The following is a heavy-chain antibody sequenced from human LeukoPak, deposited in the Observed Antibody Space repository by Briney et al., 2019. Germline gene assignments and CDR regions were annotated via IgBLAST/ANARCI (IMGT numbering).Heavy chain of an antibody. D-gene: IGHD2-15*01. CDR2: ISAYNGNT. CDR3: ARDLGIVVVVAGNFDY. J-gene: IGHJ4*02. CDR1: GYTFTSYG. Sequence: ASVKVSCKASGYTFTSYGISWVRQAPGQGLEWMGWISAYNGNTNYAQKLQGRVTMTTDTSTSTAYVELRSLRSDDTAVYYCARDLGIVVVVAGNFDYWGQGTLVTVSS. V-gene: IGHV1-18*01.